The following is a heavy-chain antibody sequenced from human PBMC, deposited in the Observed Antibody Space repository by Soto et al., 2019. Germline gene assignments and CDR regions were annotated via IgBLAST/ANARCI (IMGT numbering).Heavy chain of an antibody. CDR3: ARDEMGEGYSWRNSTHP. CDR1: GGSISSYY. D-gene: IGHD5-18*01. V-gene: IGHV4-59*01. J-gene: IGHJ5*02. CDR2: IYYSGST. Sequence: SETLSLTCTVSGGSISSYYWSWIRQRPGKGLEWIGYIYYSGSTNYNPSLKSRVTISVDTSKNHFSLKLSSVTAADTAVYYCARDEMGEGYSWRNSTHPCGQRTLVTVS.